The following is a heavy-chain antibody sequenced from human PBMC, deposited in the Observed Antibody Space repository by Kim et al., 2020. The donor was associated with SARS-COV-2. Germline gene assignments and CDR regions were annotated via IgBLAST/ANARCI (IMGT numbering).Heavy chain of an antibody. J-gene: IGHJ6*02. Sequence: SETLSLTCTVSGGSISSYYWSWIRQPAGKGLEWIGRIYTSGSTNYNPSLKSRVTMSVDTSKNQFSLKLSSVTAADTAVYYCARDRVSYDFWSGALSYGMDVWGQGTTVTVSS. V-gene: IGHV4-4*07. D-gene: IGHD3-3*01. CDR3: ARDRVSYDFWSGALSYGMDV. CDR2: IYTSGST. CDR1: GGSISSYY.